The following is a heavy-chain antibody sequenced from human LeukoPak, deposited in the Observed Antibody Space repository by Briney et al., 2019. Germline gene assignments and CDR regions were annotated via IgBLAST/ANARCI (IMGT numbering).Heavy chain of an antibody. J-gene: IGHJ4*02. CDR2: IYYSGST. D-gene: IGHD6-13*01. CDR1: GGSISSSSYY. CDR3: ARGGSWYPIDY. Sequence: SETLSLTCTVSGGSISSSSYYWGWIRQPPGKGLEWIGSIYYSGSTYYNPSLKSRVTISVDTSKNQFSLKLSSVTAADTAVYYCARGGSWYPIDYWGQGTLVIVSS. V-gene: IGHV4-39*07.